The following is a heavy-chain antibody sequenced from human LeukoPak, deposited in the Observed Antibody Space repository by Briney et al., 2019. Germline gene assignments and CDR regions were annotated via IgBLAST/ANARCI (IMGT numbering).Heavy chain of an antibody. CDR3: AAGPVGHISRAFDF. Sequence: SETLSLTCTVSGGSISSYYWTWIRQPPGKGLEWFGYTYYSGSANYNPSLKSRVTISVDTSKNQFSLKLTSVTAADTAVYYCAAGPVGHISRAFDFWGQGNLVTVSS. J-gene: IGHJ4*02. CDR1: GGSISSYY. V-gene: IGHV4-59*12. CDR2: TYYSGSA.